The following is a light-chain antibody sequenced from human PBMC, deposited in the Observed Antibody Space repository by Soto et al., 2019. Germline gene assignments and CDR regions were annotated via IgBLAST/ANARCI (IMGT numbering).Light chain of an antibody. CDR3: QLYGSSPQT. CDR2: DAS. CDR1: QSVSSNS. J-gene: IGKJ4*01. V-gene: IGKV3-20*01. Sequence: EIVLTQSPGTLSLSPGERATLSCSASQSVSSNSLAWYQQKPDQAPRLLIYDASSRATGIPDRFSGSGSGTDFTLTISRLEPEDFAVYYCQLYGSSPQTFGGGTKVEIK.